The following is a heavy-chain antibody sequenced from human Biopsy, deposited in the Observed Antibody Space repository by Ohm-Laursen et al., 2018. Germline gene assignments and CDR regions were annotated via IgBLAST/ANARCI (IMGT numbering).Heavy chain of an antibody. CDR3: ATKLTGYFHH. CDR1: GDSFTSYA. CDR2: IIPIPNVA. J-gene: IGHJ1*01. D-gene: IGHD3-9*01. V-gene: IGHV1-69*10. Sequence: SVKVSCKASGDSFTSYAIGWVRQAPGQGLEWMGGIIPIPNVATYAQKFQDRVTVAADTSTSTATMELRSLRSDDTAVYYCATKLTGYFHHWGQGTLVTVSS.